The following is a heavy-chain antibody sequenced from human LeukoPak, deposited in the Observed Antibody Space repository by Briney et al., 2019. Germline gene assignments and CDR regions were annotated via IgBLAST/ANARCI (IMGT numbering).Heavy chain of an antibody. J-gene: IGHJ4*02. CDR1: GGSISSYY. CDR2: IYTSGST. V-gene: IGHV4-4*07. Sequence: SETLSLTCTVSGGSISSYYWSWIRQPAGKGLEWIGRIYTSGSTNYNPSLKSRVTMSVDTSKNQFSLKLSSVTAADTAVYYCARDLGYSSGCSRVYFDYWGQGTLVTVSS. CDR3: ARDLGYSSGCSRVYFDY. D-gene: IGHD6-19*01.